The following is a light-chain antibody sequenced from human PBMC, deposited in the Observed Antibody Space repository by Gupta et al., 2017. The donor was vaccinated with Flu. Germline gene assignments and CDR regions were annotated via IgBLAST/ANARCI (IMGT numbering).Light chain of an antibody. CDR1: SLRSYY. Sequence: SSELTQDPAVSVALGQTVRITCQGDSLRSYYASWYQQTPGQAHVLVIYGENKRPSGIPDRFSGSRSGNTASLTITGAQAEDEADYYCNSRDSSGNHLWVFGGGTKLTVL. J-gene: IGLJ3*02. CDR2: GEN. CDR3: NSRDSSGNHLWV. V-gene: IGLV3-19*01.